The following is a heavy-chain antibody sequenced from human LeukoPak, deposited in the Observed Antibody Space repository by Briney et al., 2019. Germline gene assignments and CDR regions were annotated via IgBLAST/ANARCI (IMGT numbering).Heavy chain of an antibody. CDR1: GFTFSHYA. V-gene: IGHV3-33*01. Sequence: GGSLTLSCAASGFTFSHYAFHWVRQAPGKGLEWLAVIWSDGSNKFYGDAVKGRFTIDRDNSQKSVYLQMNSLRVEDTATYYCARDAQRGFDYSNSLKSWGQGSLVTVSS. J-gene: IGHJ5*02. CDR3: ARDAQRGFDYSNSLKS. D-gene: IGHD4-11*01. CDR2: IWSDGSNK.